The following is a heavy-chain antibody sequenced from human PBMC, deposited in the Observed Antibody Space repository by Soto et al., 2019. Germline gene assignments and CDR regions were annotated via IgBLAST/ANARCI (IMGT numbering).Heavy chain of an antibody. Sequence: ASVKVSCKTSGYTFTEYDLNWVRQAPGQGLEYMGWVSPENRNAGYAPQFRGRVSMTTDTSISTAYLELTNLTYEDTAVYYCEVTTGFWGQGTMVTVSS. CDR1: GYTFTEYD. D-gene: IGHD1-1*01. CDR3: EVTTGF. J-gene: IGHJ4*02. V-gene: IGHV1-8*01. CDR2: VSPENRNA.